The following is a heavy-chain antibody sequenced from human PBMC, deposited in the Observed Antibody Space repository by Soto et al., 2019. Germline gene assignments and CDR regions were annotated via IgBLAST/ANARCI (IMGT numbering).Heavy chain of an antibody. Sequence: ASETLSLTCTVSGGSVSSGSYYWIWIRQPPGKGLEWIGYIYYSGSTNYNPSLKSRVTISVDTSKNQFSLKLSSVTAADTAVYYCARIGWGRELLHFYFDYWGQGTLVTVS. D-gene: IGHD1-26*01. CDR2: IYYSGST. CDR1: GGSVSSGSYY. CDR3: ARIGWGRELLHFYFDY. J-gene: IGHJ4*02. V-gene: IGHV4-61*01.